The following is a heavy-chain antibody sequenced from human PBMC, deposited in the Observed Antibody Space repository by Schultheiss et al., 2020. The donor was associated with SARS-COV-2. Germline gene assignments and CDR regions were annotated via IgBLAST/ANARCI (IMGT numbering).Heavy chain of an antibody. J-gene: IGHJ4*02. Sequence: SQTLSLTCTVSGGSISSYYWSWIRQPPGKGLEWIGYISYSGRTNYNPSLKSRVTISVDTSKNQFSLKLSSVTAADTAVYYCAGGGSVGSQPEDYWGQGTLVTVSA. V-gene: IGHV4-59*01. CDR1: GGSISSYY. CDR3: AGGGSVGSQPEDY. D-gene: IGHD3-10*01. CDR2: ISYSGRT.